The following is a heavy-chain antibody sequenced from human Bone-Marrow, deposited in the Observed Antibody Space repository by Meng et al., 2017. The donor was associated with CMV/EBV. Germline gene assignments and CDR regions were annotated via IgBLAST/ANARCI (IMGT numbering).Heavy chain of an antibody. CDR1: GGVVSSATYH. Sequence: SETLSPTGIVSGGVVSSATYHWNWIRQPPGKGLEWIGQTWFGRGTNYNPSLKSRLTISVDTSKNQFSLQLSSVSAADTAIYYCASLIAGEGGRGTWGQGTLVTVSS. J-gene: IGHJ5*02. CDR2: TWFGRGT. D-gene: IGHD2-21*01. CDR3: ASLIAGEGGRGT. V-gene: IGHV4-61*01.